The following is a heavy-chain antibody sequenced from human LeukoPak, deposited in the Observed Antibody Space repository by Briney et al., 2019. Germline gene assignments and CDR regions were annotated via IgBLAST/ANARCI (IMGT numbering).Heavy chain of an antibody. CDR3: AKGGLSSSRHFDY. J-gene: IGHJ4*02. V-gene: IGHV3-23*01. CDR1: GFPFSGSG. CDR2: ISGSGGST. Sequence: PGSSLRLSCAASGFPFSGSGMHWVRQAPGKGLEWVSAISGSGGSTYYADSVKGRFTISRDNSKNTLYLQMNSLRAEDTAAYYCAKGGLSSSRHFDYWGQGTLVTVSS. D-gene: IGHD6-6*01.